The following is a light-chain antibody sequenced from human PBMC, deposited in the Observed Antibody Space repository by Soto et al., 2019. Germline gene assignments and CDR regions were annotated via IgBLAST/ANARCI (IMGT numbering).Light chain of an antibody. V-gene: IGLV2-23*01. CDR2: EDT. J-gene: IGLJ1*01. CDR1: SSDVGNYNL. Sequence: QSVLTQPASVSGSPGQSITISCTGSSSDVGNYNLVSWYQQHPGKAPKLMIYEDTKWPSGVSNRFSGSKSGNTASLTISGLQAEDEANYYCSSYAGNNIFVFLTGAKVNV. CDR3: SSYAGNNIFV.